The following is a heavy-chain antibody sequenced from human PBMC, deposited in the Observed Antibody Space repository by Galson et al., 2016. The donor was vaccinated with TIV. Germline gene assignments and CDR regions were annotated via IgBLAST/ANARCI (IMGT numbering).Heavy chain of an antibody. CDR1: GYSFTNYW. CDR2: IHLRDLET. CDR3: ARLAANNYGYGYFDY. D-gene: IGHD5-18*01. V-gene: IGHV5-51*03. J-gene: IGHJ4*02. Sequence: QSGAEVKKPGESLKISCKGSGYSFTNYWIGWVRQMPGKGLEWMGIIHLRDLETRYSPSFPGQVTIAADNSITTASLQWSSLKAADTAIYYGARLAANNYGYGYFDYWGRGTLVTVSS.